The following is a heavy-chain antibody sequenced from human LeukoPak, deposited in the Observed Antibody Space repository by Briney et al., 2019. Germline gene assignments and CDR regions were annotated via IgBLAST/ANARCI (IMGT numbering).Heavy chain of an antibody. Sequence: ASVKVSCKASGYTYTSYAMNWVRQAPGQGLEWMGWINTNTGNPTYAQGFTGRFVFSLDTSVSTAYLQISSLKAEDTAVYYCARSSVLRFLEWLLSPFDYWGQGTLVTVSS. D-gene: IGHD3-3*01. CDR1: GYTYTSYA. J-gene: IGHJ4*02. CDR2: INTNTGNP. CDR3: ARSSVLRFLEWLLSPFDY. V-gene: IGHV7-4-1*02.